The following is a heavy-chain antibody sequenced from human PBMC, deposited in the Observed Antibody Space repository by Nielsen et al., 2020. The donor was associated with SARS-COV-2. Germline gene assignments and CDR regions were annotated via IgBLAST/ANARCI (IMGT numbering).Heavy chain of an antibody. CDR2: IYPGDSHT. CDR3: ARATYCSSLNCYVGFDP. CDR1: GYSFTSYW. V-gene: IGHV5-51*01. J-gene: IGHJ5*02. Sequence: GESLKISCKGSGYSFTSYWISWVRQMPGKGLEWMGVIYPGDSHTRYSPSFQGQVTITADKSIATAYLQWSSLKASDTAMYYCARATYCSSLNCYVGFDPWGQGTLVTVSS. D-gene: IGHD2-2*01.